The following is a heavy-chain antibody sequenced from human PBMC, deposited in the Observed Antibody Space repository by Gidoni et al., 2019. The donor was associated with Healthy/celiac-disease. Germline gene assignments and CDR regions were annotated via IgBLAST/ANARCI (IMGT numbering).Heavy chain of an antibody. D-gene: IGHD3-22*01. J-gene: IGHJ4*02. Sequence: EVQLVESGGGLVQPGGSLRLSCAASGFTFSSYEMNWVRQAPGKGLEWVSYISSSGSTIYYADSVKGRFTISRDNAKNSLYLQMNSLRAEDTAVYYCARPPYYDSSGHYWGQGTLVTVSS. CDR2: ISSSGSTI. CDR1: GFTFSSYE. CDR3: ARPPYYDSSGHY. V-gene: IGHV3-48*03.